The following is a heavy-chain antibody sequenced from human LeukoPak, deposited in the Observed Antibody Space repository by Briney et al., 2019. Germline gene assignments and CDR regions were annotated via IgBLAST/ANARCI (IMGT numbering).Heavy chain of an antibody. D-gene: IGHD2-2*01. CDR1: GYTFTSYD. Sequence: ASVKVSCKASGYTFTSYDINWLRQATGQGLEWMGWMNPNSGNTGYAQKFQGRVTITRNTSISTAYMELSSLRSEDTAVYYCERAIPAARRKYNWFDPWGQGTLVTVSS. J-gene: IGHJ5*02. CDR3: ERAIPAARRKYNWFDP. V-gene: IGHV1-8*01. CDR2: MNPNSGNT.